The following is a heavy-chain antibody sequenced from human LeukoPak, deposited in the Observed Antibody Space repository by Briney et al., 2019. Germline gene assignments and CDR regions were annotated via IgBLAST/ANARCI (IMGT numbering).Heavy chain of an antibody. Sequence: ASVKVSCKASGYTFTGYYMHWVRQAPGQGLEWMGWINPNSGGTNYAQKFQGRVTMTRDTSISTAYMELSRLRSDDTAVYYCARQLEGYCSGGSCYSWFDPWGQGTLVTVSS. CDR2: INPNSGGT. CDR3: ARQLEGYCSGGSCYSWFDP. V-gene: IGHV1-2*02. D-gene: IGHD2-15*01. J-gene: IGHJ5*02. CDR1: GYTFTGYY.